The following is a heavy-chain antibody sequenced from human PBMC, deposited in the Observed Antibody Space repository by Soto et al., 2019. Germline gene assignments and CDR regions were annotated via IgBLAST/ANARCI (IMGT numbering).Heavy chain of an antibody. CDR2: VWYDGSNK. Sequence: VQLVESGGGVVQPGGSLSLSCAPSGFTFSAYGLHWVRQAPGKGLEWVAVVWYDGSNKYYADSAKGRFTISRDNSKNTLFLQMNSLRAEDTAVYYCARSAGKGNIAAPIDYWGQGTLVTVSS. CDR3: ARSAGKGNIAAPIDY. CDR1: GFTFSAYG. V-gene: IGHV3-33*01. J-gene: IGHJ4*02. D-gene: IGHD6-13*01.